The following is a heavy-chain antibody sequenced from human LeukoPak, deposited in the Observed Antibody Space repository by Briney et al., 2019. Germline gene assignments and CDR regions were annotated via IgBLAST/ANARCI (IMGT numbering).Heavy chain of an antibody. CDR3: ARDPYCSGGSCYQG. Sequence: GGSLRLSCAASGFTFSSYAMSWVRQAPGKGLEWVSAISGSGGSTYYADSVKGRFTISRDNSKNTLYLQMHSLRAEDTAVYYCARDPYCSGGSCYQGWGQGTLVTVSS. V-gene: IGHV3-23*01. J-gene: IGHJ4*02. D-gene: IGHD2-15*01. CDR1: GFTFSSYA. CDR2: ISGSGGST.